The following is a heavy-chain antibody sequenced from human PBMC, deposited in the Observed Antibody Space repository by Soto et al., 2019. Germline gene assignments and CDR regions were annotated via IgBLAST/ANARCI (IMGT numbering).Heavy chain of an antibody. J-gene: IGHJ4*02. CDR2: ISAYNGHT. CDR3: AREVPVGWSPTNAPFDH. D-gene: IGHD6-19*01. V-gene: IGHV1-18*01. CDR1: GYTFTSYY. Sequence: QVQLVQSGAEVKEPGASVKVSCKASGYTFTSYYISWVRQAPGPGPEWVGGISAYNGHTNFAQNLQGRVAMTTDTCASPSSMDLRSLRFAATAVYFWAREVPVGWSPTNAPFDHWGQGILLTVAS.